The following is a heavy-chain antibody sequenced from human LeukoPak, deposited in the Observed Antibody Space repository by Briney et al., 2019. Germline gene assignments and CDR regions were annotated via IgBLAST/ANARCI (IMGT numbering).Heavy chain of an antibody. J-gene: IGHJ2*01. Sequence: GGSLRLSCAASGFTVGSKYMNWVRQAPGKGLEWVSIIYSGSSTYYADSVKSRFTVSRDDSKNTLYLQMNSLRADDTAMYYCATVGDHYHWYLDLWGRGTLVSVSS. CDR1: GFTVGSKY. CDR2: IYSGSST. D-gene: IGHD3-10*01. CDR3: ATVGDHYHWYLDL. V-gene: IGHV3-53*01.